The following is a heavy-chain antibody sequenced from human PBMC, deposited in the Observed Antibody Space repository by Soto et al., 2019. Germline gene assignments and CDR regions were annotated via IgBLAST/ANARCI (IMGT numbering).Heavy chain of an antibody. J-gene: IGHJ4*02. CDR3: ARQSYDSSDYFDY. CDR2: IKYSGTT. V-gene: IGHV4-39*01. Sequence: SETLSLTCTVSGGSISSSSCHWGWIRQPPGKGLEWIASIKYSGTTFYNPSLKSRVTLSVDTSKNQFALKLSSVTAADTAVYYCARQSYDSSDYFDYWGQGTLVTVSS. CDR1: GGSISSSSCH. D-gene: IGHD3-22*01.